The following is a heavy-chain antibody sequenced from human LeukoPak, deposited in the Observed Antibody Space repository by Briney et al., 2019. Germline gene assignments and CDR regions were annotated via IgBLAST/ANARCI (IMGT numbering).Heavy chain of an antibody. Sequence: GGSLRLSCAASGFTFSGYWMSWVRQAPGKGLEWVANIKQDGSEKYYADPVKGRFTISRDNAKNSLYLQMNSLRAEDTALYYCARGSYCGGDCYPHASYYYYYYMDVWGKGTTVTVSS. CDR3: ARGSYCGGDCYPHASYYYYYYMDV. V-gene: IGHV3-7*03. CDR1: GFTFSGYW. J-gene: IGHJ6*03. D-gene: IGHD2-21*01. CDR2: IKQDGSEK.